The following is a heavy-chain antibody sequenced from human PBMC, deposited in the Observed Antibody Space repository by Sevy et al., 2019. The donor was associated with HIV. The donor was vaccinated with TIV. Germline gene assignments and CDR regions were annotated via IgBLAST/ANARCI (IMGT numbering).Heavy chain of an antibody. CDR2: ISNSGSTI. CDR1: GFTFSSYE. D-gene: IGHD6-19*01. V-gene: IGHV3-48*03. J-gene: IGHJ4*02. Sequence: GGSLRLSCTASGFTFSSYEMNWVRQAPGKGLEWVSYISNSGSTIHYSDSVKGRFTISRDNAKNSLYLQMNSLRAEDTAVYYCAKDGAVAPSDYWGQGTLVTVSS. CDR3: AKDGAVAPSDY.